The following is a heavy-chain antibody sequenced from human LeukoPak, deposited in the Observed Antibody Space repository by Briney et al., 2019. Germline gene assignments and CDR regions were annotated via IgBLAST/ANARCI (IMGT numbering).Heavy chain of an antibody. CDR2: ISAYNGNT. J-gene: IGHJ4*02. D-gene: IGHD6-19*01. CDR1: GYTFTSYG. CDR3: ARDLKRGYSSGRYSWGTGSSNDY. Sequence: ASVKVSCEASGYTFTSYGISWVRQAPGQGLEWMGWISAYNGNTNYAQKLQGRVTMTTDTSTSTAYMELRSLRSDDTAVYYCARDLKRGYSSGRYSWGTGSSNDYWGQGTLVTVSS. V-gene: IGHV1-18*01.